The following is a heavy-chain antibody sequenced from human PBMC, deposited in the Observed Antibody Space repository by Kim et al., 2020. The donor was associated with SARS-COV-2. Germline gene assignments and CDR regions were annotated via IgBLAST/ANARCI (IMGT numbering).Heavy chain of an antibody. V-gene: IGHV3-33*01. CDR1: GFTFSSYG. D-gene: IGHD3-10*01. Sequence: GSLRLSCAASGFTFSSYGMHWVRQAPGKGLEWVAVIWYDGSNKYYADSVKGRFTISRDNSKNTLYLQMNSLRAEDTAVYYCARDGVVLWFGEPHYYYGMDVWGQGTTVTVSS. CDR3: ARDGVVLWFGEPHYYYGMDV. J-gene: IGHJ6*02. CDR2: IWYDGSNK.